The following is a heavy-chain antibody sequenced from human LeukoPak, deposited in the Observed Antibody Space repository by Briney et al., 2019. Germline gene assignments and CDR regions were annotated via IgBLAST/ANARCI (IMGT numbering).Heavy chain of an antibody. CDR3: ARAVGDFWSGYYFDY. CDR2: INSDGSST. J-gene: IGHJ4*02. V-gene: IGHV3-74*01. Sequence: GGSLRLSCAASGFTFSSYWMSWVRQAPGKGLVWVSRINSDGSSTSYADSVKGRFTISRDNAKNTLYLQMNSLRAEDTAVYYCARAVGDFWSGYYFDYWGQGTLVTVSS. D-gene: IGHD3-3*01. CDR1: GFTFSSYW.